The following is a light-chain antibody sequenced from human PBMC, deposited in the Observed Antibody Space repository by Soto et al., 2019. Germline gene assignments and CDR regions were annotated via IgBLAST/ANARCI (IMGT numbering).Light chain of an antibody. CDR1: NTDVGGYDR. J-gene: IGLJ3*02. V-gene: IGLV2-23*01. CDR3: CSYAYTFSV. CDR2: EGT. Sequence: QSALTQPASVSGSPGQSITISCTGTNTDVGGYDRVSWYQHHPGKAPKLIIYEGTKRPAGVSNRFSGSKSGNTASLTVSGLQAEDEADYFCCSYAYTFSVFGGGTKVTVL.